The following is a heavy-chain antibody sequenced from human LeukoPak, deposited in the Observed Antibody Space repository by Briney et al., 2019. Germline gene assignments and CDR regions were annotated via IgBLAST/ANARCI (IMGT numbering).Heavy chain of an antibody. V-gene: IGHV3-73*01. J-gene: IGHJ3*02. D-gene: IGHD1-26*01. CDR1: GFTFSGSA. Sequence: GGSLRLSCAASGFTFSGSAMHWVRQASGKGLEWVGRIRSKANSYATAYAASVKGRFTISRDDSKNTAYLQMNSLKTEDTAVYYCTRQLGVTYAFDIWGQGTMVTVSS. CDR3: TRQLGVTYAFDI. CDR2: IRSKANSYAT.